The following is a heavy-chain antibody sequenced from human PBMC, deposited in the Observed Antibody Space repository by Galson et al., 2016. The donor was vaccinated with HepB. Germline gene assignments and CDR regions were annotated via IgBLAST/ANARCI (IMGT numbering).Heavy chain of an antibody. D-gene: IGHD3-16*01. CDR2: ITRSGDAT. V-gene: IGHV3-23*01. CDR3: GKPGGFDY. CDR1: GSSFSNSG. J-gene: IGHJ4*02. Sequence: SLRLSCAASGSSFSNSGMSWVRQAPGRGLEWVSGITRSGDATHSADFVKGRFTISRDNSKNKLYLYMNNLTAGDTAIYYCGKPGGFDYWGQGALVTVSS.